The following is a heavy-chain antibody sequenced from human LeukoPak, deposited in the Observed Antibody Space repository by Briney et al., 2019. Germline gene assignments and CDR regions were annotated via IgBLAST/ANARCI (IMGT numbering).Heavy chain of an antibody. J-gene: IGHJ4*02. V-gene: IGHV3-48*01. CDR3: ARGYCSGGSCYNPDY. CDR1: GFSFGSYT. D-gene: IGHD2-15*01. CDR2: ISSGSSTI. Sequence: GGSLRLSCAASGFSFGSYTMNWVRQAPGKGLEWTSYISSGSSTIYYADSVKGRFTISRDNAKNSLYLQMNSLRAEDTAVYYCARGYCSGGSCYNPDYWGQGTLVTVSS.